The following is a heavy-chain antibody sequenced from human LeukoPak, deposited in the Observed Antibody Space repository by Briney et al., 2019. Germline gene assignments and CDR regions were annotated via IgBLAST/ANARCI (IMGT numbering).Heavy chain of an antibody. CDR2: IYYSGST. CDR3: ARAPGMYYYDSSGYYLD. J-gene: IGHJ4*02. Sequence: KPSDTLSLTCTVSGGSISSYYWSWIRQPPGKGLEWIGYIYYSGSTNYNPSLKSRVTISVDTSKNQFSLKLSSVAAADTAVYYCARAPGMYYYDSSGYYLDWGQGTLVTVSS. D-gene: IGHD3-22*01. CDR1: GGSISSYY. V-gene: IGHV4-59*01.